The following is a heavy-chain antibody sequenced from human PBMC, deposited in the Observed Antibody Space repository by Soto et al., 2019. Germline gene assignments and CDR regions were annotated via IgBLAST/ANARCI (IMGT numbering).Heavy chain of an antibody. Sequence: PSETLSLTCAVSGGSISSSNWWSWVRQPPGKGLEWIGRVYSSGTTDYNPSLNSRATMSVDTSKNQFSLKLSSVTAADTAVYYCARDIASYAYGEGYWGQGIQVTVSS. CDR2: VYSSGTT. J-gene: IGHJ4*02. CDR3: ARDIASYAYGEGY. D-gene: IGHD2-21*01. CDR1: GGSISSSNW. V-gene: IGHV4-4*02.